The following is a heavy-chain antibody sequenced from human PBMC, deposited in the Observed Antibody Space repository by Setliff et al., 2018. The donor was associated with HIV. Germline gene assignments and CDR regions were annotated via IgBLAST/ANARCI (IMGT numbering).Heavy chain of an antibody. V-gene: IGHV1-46*01. CDR3: ARAGGLRMDRGVVSDY. J-gene: IGHJ4*02. CDR2: INPSGGST. CDR1: GYTFTSDY. Sequence: ASVKVSCKASGYTFTSDYMHWVRQAPGQGLEWMGIINPSGGSTSYAQKFQGRLTMTRNTSISTAYMELSGLISEDAAVYYCARAGGLRMDRGVVSDYWGQGTLVTVSS. D-gene: IGHD3-10*01.